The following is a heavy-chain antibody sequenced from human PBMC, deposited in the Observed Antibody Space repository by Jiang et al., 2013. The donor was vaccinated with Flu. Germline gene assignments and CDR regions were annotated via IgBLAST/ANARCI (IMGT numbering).Heavy chain of an antibody. CDR3: ARGGTDYGDSFFDY. CDR1: GGSINSGGYY. D-gene: IGHD4-17*01. V-gene: IGHV4-31*03. J-gene: IGHJ4*02. CDR2: IYYSGST. Sequence: GSGLVKPSQTLSLTCTVSGGSINSGGYYWTWIRQHPGKGLEWLGYIYYSGSTYYNPSLKSRFTISLDTSKNQFSLKLSSVTAADTAVYYCARGGTDYGDSFFDYWGQGNLVTGLL.